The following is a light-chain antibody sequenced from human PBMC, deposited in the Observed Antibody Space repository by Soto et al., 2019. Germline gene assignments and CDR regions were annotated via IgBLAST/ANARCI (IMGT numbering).Light chain of an antibody. Sequence: QSALTQPASVSGSPGQSITISCTGANNDIGGYDHVSWYQQHPGKAPKVVIYEVSHRPSGVSNRFSGSKSGYTASLTISGLLAEDEADYYCNSYTSSTPLVFGGGTKVTVL. J-gene: IGLJ2*01. CDR1: NNDIGGYDH. V-gene: IGLV2-14*01. CDR2: EVS. CDR3: NSYTSSTPLV.